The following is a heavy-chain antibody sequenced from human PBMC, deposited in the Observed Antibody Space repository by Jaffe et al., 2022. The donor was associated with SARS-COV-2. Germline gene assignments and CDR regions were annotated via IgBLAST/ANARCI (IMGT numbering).Heavy chain of an antibody. CDR3: ARLDDSSGYFRSTIYGMDV. CDR2: IYPGDSDT. Sequence: EVQLVQSGAEVKKPGESLKISCKGSGYSFTSYWIGWVRQMPGKGLEWMGIIYPGDSDTRYSPSFQGQVTISADKSISTAYLQWSSLKASDTAMYYCARLDDSSGYFRSTIYGMDVWGQGTTVTVSS. J-gene: IGHJ6*02. D-gene: IGHD3-22*01. V-gene: IGHV5-51*01. CDR1: GYSFTSYW.